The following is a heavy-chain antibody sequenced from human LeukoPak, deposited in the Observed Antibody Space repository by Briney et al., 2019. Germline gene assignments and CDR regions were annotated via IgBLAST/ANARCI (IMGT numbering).Heavy chain of an antibody. J-gene: IGHJ4*02. D-gene: IGHD1-26*01. CDR3: ARDEVGATDY. V-gene: IGHV3-30*03. Sequence: PGGSLRLSCAASGFTFSSYWMHWVRQAPGKGLEWVAVISYDGSNKYYADSVKGRFTISRDNSKNTLYLQMNSLRAEDTAVYYCARDEVGATDYWGQGTLVTVSS. CDR2: ISYDGSNK. CDR1: GFTFSSYW.